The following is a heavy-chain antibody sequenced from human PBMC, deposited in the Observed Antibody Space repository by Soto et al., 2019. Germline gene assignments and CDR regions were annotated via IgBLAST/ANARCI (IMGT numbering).Heavy chain of an antibody. CDR3: ARELVTQQSSWFDP. J-gene: IGHJ5*02. CDR1: GGSISSGGYS. CDR2: IYHSGNS. D-gene: IGHD2-8*02. V-gene: IGHV4-30-2*01. Sequence: QLQESGSGLVKPSQTLSLTCAVSGGSISSGGYSWSWIRQTPGQGLEWIGYIYHSGNSYYNPSLKSRVTISVDRAKNQFSLKLRSVTAADTAVYFCARELVTQQSSWFDPWGQGALVTVSS.